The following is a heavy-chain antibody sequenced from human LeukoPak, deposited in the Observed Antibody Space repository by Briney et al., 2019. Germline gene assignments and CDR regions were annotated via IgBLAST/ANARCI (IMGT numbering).Heavy chain of an antibody. D-gene: IGHD5-12*01. V-gene: IGHV3-64D*06. Sequence: GGSLRLSCSASGFTFSSYAMHWVRQAPGKGLEYVSAINSNGGSTYYADSVKGRFTISRDNSKNTLYLQMSSLTAEDTAVYYCVKAGHSGYDYNDWGQGNLATVSS. CDR1: GFTFSSYA. CDR2: INSNGGST. CDR3: VKAGHSGYDYND. J-gene: IGHJ4*02.